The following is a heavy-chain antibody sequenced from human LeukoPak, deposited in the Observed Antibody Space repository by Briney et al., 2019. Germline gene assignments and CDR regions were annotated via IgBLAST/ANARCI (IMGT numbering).Heavy chain of an antibody. J-gene: IGHJ6*03. Sequence: ASVKVSCNVSGYTLTELSMHWVRQAPGKGLEWMGGFDPEDGETIYAQKFQGRVTMTEDTSTDTAYMELSSLRSEDTAVYYCATGSGSYYNHYYYYYMDVWGKGTTVTISS. D-gene: IGHD3-10*01. CDR2: FDPEDGET. CDR1: GYTLTELS. CDR3: ATGSGSYYNHYYYYYMDV. V-gene: IGHV1-24*01.